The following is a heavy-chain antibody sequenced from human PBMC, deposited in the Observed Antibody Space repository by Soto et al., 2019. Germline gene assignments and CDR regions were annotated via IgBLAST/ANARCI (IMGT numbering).Heavy chain of an antibody. D-gene: IGHD2-8*01. CDR3: ARGLIGGSDYYYYYGMDV. J-gene: IGHJ6*02. Sequence: DPLSLTCSVSGGSVRSGRHYWSWVRQPPGRGLEWIGSMLYSRSTYYSPSLNSRVTISVDTSKSQFSLKLSSVTAADTAVYYCARGLIGGSDYYYYYGMDVWGQGTKVTVSS. V-gene: IGHV4-39*07. CDR2: MLYSRST. CDR1: GGSVRSGRHY.